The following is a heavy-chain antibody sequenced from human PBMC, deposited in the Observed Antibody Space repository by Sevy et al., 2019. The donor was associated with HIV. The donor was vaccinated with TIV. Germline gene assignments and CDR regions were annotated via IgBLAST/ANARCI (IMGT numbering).Heavy chain of an antibody. CDR3: AKVFRSWNYYYGMDV. D-gene: IGHD1-26*01. J-gene: IGHJ6*02. Sequence: GGSLRLSCAASGFTFDDYAMHWVRQAPGKGLEWVSGISWNSGSIGYADSVKGRFTISRDNAKNSLYLHMNSLRAEEPALSSCAKVFRSWNYYYGMDVWGQGTTVTVSS. V-gene: IGHV3-9*01. CDR2: ISWNSGSI. CDR1: GFTFDDYA.